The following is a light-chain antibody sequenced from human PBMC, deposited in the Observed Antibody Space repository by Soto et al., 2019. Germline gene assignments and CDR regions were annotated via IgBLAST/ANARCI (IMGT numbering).Light chain of an antibody. J-gene: IGLJ2*01. Sequence: SYELTQPPSVSVSPGQTASITCSGDKLGDKYACWYQQKPGQSPVLVIYQDSKRPSGIPERFSGSNSGNTATLTISGTQAMEEADYYCQGGDSSTAKVFGGGTKLTVL. CDR1: KLGDKY. CDR3: QGGDSSTAKV. V-gene: IGLV3-1*01. CDR2: QDS.